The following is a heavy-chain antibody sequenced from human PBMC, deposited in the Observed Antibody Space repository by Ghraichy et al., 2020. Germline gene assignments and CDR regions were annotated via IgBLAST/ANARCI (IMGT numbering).Heavy chain of an antibody. CDR3: AKDDALGYCSGGSCSGSYFQH. J-gene: IGHJ1*01. V-gene: IGHV3-23*01. D-gene: IGHD2-15*01. Sequence: GSLRLSCAASGFTFSSYAMSWVRQAPGKGLEWVSAISGSGGSTYYADSVKGRFTISRDNSKNTLYLQMNSLGAEDTAVYYCAKDDALGYCSGGSCSGSYFQHWGQGTLVTVSS. CDR2: ISGSGGST. CDR1: GFTFSSYA.